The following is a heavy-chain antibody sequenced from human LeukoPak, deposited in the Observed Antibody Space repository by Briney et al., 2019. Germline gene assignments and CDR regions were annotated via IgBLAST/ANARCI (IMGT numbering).Heavy chain of an antibody. CDR3: ARDAKKVAFGESFGAFDI. CDR2: IYYSGST. D-gene: IGHD3-10*01. Sequence: SETLSLTCTVSGGSISSYYWSWIRQPPGKGLEWIGYIYYSGSTYYNPSLKSRVTISVDTSKNQFSLKLSSVTAADTAVYYCARDAKKVAFGESFGAFDIWGQGTMVTVSS. CDR1: GGSISSYY. J-gene: IGHJ3*02. V-gene: IGHV4-59*12.